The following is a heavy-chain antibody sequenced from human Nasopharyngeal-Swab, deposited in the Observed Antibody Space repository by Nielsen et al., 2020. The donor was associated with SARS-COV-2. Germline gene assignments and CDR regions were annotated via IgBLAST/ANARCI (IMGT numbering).Heavy chain of an antibody. CDR3: ARRGLTGRGFDY. Sequence: SETLSLTCAVYGGSFSGYYWSWIRQPPGKGLEWIGEINHSGSTNYNPPLKSRVTISVDTSKNQFSLKLSSVTAADTAVYYCARRGLTGRGFDYWGQGTLVTVSS. V-gene: IGHV4-34*01. D-gene: IGHD3-10*01. CDR2: INHSGST. CDR1: GGSFSGYY. J-gene: IGHJ4*02.